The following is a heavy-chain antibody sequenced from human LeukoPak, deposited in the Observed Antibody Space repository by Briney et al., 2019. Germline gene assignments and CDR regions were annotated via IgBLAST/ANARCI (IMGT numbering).Heavy chain of an antibody. D-gene: IGHD2-2*02. V-gene: IGHV4-4*07. CDR2: IYTSGST. CDR1: GGSISSYY. CDR3: ARAVVVPAAIGEAYYYYMDV. Sequence: SGTLSLTCTVSGGSISSYYWSWIRQPAGKGLEWIGRIYTSGSTNYNPSLKSRVTMSVDTSKNQFSLKLSSVTAADTAVYYCARAVVVPAAIGEAYYYYMDVWGKGTTVTVSS. J-gene: IGHJ6*03.